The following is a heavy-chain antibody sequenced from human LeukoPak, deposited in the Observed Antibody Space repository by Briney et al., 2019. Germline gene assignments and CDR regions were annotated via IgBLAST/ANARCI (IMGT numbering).Heavy chain of an antibody. Sequence: SETLSLTCTVSGGSISSYYWSWIRQPPGKGLQWIGYIDHSGYTNYNRSLKSRVTISVDTSKNQFSLKLSSVTAADTAVYYCALCGHESSGYRVDYWGQGTLVTVSS. D-gene: IGHD3-22*01. V-gene: IGHV4-59*08. CDR3: ALCGHESSGYRVDY. CDR1: GGSISSYY. J-gene: IGHJ4*02. CDR2: IDHSGYT.